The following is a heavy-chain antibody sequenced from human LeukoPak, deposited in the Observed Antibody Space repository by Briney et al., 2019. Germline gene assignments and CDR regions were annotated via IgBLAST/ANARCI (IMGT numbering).Heavy chain of an antibody. J-gene: IGHJ5*02. CDR1: GITFTNAW. CDR2: VKTKGDGRAA. Sequence: PGGSLRLSCAASGITFTNAWLTWVRQAPGKGLEWVGRVKTKGDGRAADYAAPVKGRFTISRDDSTKTLYLQMNSLKTEDTAVYYCTTDRMIYATNWAVSWFDPWGQGTLVTVSS. V-gene: IGHV3-15*01. D-gene: IGHD2-8*01. CDR3: TTDRMIYATNWAVSWFDP.